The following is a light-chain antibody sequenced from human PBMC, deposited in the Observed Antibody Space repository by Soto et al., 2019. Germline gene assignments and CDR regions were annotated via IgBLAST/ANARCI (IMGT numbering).Light chain of an antibody. CDR1: QTVVYSTSSQSY. CDR3: QQYYDTPYT. V-gene: IGKV4-1*01. CDR2: WAS. J-gene: IGKJ2*01. Sequence: DTVMTQSPDSLAVSLGERATINCKSSQTVVYSTSSQSYLAWYQQKPGQPPKLLIYWASTRESGVPDRFSGSGSGTDFTLTISALQAEDVAIYYCQQYYDTPYTFGQGTKVDIK.